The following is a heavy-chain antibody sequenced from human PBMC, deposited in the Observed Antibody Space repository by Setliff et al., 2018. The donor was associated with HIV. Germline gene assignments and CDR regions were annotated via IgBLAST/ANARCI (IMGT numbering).Heavy chain of an antibody. CDR1: GFTVDNYG. CDR2: INWNGVTT. D-gene: IGHD6-19*01. J-gene: IGHJ4*02. CDR3: AKTPSSGWYSLYLDY. Sequence: PGGSLRLSCAASGFTVDNYGMSWVRQSPGKGLEWVSTINWNGVTTYYADSVKGRFTISRDNAKNSLYLQMNSLRAEDTAVYYCAKTPSSGWYSLYLDYWGQGTLVTVS. V-gene: IGHV3-20*04.